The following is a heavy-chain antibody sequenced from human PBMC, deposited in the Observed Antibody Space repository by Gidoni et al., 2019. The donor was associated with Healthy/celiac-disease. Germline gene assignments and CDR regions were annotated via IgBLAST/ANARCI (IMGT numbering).Heavy chain of an antibody. CDR3: ARDPRVAVAGTYYYYGMDV. V-gene: IGHV1-2*02. CDR1: GYTSPGYY. J-gene: IGHJ6*02. Sequence: QVHLVQTGAEVTKPGASVQVSCKASGYTSPGYYMHWVRQAPGQGLDWMGWIHPNSGGTNYAQKVQGKVTMTSDTSISTAYMELSRLRSDDTAVYYCARDPRVAVAGTYYYYGMDVWGQGTTVTVSS. CDR2: IHPNSGGT. D-gene: IGHD6-19*01.